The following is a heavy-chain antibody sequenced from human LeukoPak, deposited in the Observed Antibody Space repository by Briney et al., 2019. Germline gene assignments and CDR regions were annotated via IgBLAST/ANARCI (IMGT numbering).Heavy chain of an antibody. Sequence: GESLKISCKGSGYSFTSYWIGWVRQMPGKGLEWMGIIYPGDSDTRYSPSFQGQVTISADKSISTAYLQWSSLKASDTTMYYCARHGMRVYDSSGYPYYYYMDVWGKGTTVTISS. CDR1: GYSFTSYW. V-gene: IGHV5-51*01. D-gene: IGHD3-22*01. CDR2: IYPGDSDT. CDR3: ARHGMRVYDSSGYPYYYYMDV. J-gene: IGHJ6*03.